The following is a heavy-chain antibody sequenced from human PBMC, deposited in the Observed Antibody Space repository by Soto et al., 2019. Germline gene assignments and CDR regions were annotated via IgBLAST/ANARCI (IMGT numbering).Heavy chain of an antibody. Sequence: SETLSLTCAVSGGSISSGGYSWSWIRQPPGKGLEWIGYIYHSGSTYYNPSLKSRVTISVDTSKNQFSLKLSSVTAADTAVYYCARDLDPDYGGNHRHWGQGTLVTVSS. CDR3: ARDLDPDYGGNHRH. J-gene: IGHJ1*01. V-gene: IGHV4-30-2*01. CDR1: GGSISSGGYS. CDR2: IYHSGST. D-gene: IGHD4-17*01.